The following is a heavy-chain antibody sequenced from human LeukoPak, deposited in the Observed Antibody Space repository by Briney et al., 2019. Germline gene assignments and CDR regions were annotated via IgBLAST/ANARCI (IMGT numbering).Heavy chain of an antibody. CDR2: SDPNTGAT. V-gene: IGHV1-2*07. J-gene: IGHJ4*02. Sequence: ASVKVSCKASGYTFTGYYIHWLRQAPGQGFEWIGWSDPNTGATKYEHFQGRVTMTTDTSIRTAYMDLTRLTFDDTAVYYCARANPYDNKGYSPELRYWGQGTLVTVSS. CDR3: ARANPYDNKGYSPELRY. CDR1: GYTFTGYY. D-gene: IGHD3-10*01.